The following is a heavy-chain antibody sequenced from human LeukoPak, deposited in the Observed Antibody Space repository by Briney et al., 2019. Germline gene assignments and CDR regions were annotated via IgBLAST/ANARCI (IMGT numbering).Heavy chain of an antibody. Sequence: ASVKVSCKASGYTFTSYDINWVRQATGQGLEWMGWMNPNSGNTGYAQKFQGRVTMTRNTSISTAYMELSSLRSEDTAAYYCARGPTPAAIADWFDPWGQGTLVTVSS. D-gene: IGHD2-2*02. J-gene: IGHJ5*02. CDR3: ARGPTPAAIADWFDP. CDR1: GYTFTSYD. V-gene: IGHV1-8*01. CDR2: MNPNSGNT.